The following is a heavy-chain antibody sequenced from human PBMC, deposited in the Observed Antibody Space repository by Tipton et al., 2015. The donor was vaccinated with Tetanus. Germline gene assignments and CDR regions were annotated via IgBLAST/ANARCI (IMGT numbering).Heavy chain of an antibody. CDR2: IYYSGST. Sequence: LRLSCTVSGGSISSGGYFWNWIRQYPGKGLEWIGYIYYSGSTYYNPSLKSRVAISVDTSKNQFFLKLSSVTAAGTAVYYCARDQGGGRVVRLNWFDPWGQGTLVTVSS. CDR3: ARDQGGGRVVRLNWFDP. J-gene: IGHJ5*02. D-gene: IGHD6-6*01. CDR1: GGSISSGGYF. V-gene: IGHV4-31*03.